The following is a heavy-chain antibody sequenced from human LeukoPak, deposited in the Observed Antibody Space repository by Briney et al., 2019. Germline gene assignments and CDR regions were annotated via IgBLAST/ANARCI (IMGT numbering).Heavy chain of an antibody. CDR2: IRSKANSYAT. V-gene: IGHV3-73*01. CDR1: GFTFSSYW. D-gene: IGHD1-26*01. CDR3: TTRVSGSYDY. Sequence: GGSLRLSRAASGFTFSSYWMSWVRQASGKGLEWVGRIRSKANSYATVYAASVKGRFTISRDDSKNTAYLQMNSLKTEDTAVYYCTTRVSGSYDYWGQGTLVTVSS. J-gene: IGHJ4*02.